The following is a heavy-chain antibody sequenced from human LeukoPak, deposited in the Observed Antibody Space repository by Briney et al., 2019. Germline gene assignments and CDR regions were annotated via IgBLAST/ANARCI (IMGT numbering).Heavy chain of an antibody. Sequence: GGSLRLSCAASGFTFSSYAMTWVRQAPGKGLEWVSTISDSGARTNYADSAKGRFTISRDNSMNTLYLQMNSLRADGTAVYYCASDYFLDYWGQGTLVTVSS. CDR3: ASDYFLDY. CDR1: GFTFSSYA. D-gene: IGHD6-25*01. CDR2: ISDSGART. J-gene: IGHJ4*02. V-gene: IGHV3-23*01.